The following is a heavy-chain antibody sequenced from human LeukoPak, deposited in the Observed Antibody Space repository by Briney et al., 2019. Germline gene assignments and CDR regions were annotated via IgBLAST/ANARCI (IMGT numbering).Heavy chain of an antibody. J-gene: IGHJ5*02. Sequence: GGSLRLSCAASGFTFTTYAMSWVRQAPGRGLEWVSGITDSGGSTFYADAVKGRFTISRDNSKNTLYLQMNSLRAEDTAVYYCAKMAIVGNWFDPWGQGTLVTVSS. D-gene: IGHD5-12*01. CDR2: ITDSGGST. CDR3: AKMAIVGNWFDP. V-gene: IGHV3-23*01. CDR1: GFTFTTYA.